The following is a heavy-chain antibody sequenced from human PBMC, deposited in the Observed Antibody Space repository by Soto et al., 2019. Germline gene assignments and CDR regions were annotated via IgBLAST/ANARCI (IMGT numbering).Heavy chain of an antibody. CDR2: IYYGGST. CDR1: GGSISSSSYY. CDR3: ARLPYCSSTTCYFATY. D-gene: IGHD2-2*01. V-gene: IGHV4-39*01. J-gene: IGHJ4*02. Sequence: QLQLQESGPGLVKPSETLSLTCTVSGGSISSSSYYWGWIRQPPGEGLEWIASIYYGGSTYYNPSLESRVTISVDASKNEFSLKLSSVTAADTAVYFCARLPYCSSTTCYFATYWGQGTLVTVSS.